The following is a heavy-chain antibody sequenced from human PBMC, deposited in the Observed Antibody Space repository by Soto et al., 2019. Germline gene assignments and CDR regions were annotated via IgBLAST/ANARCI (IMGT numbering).Heavy chain of an antibody. J-gene: IGHJ4*02. CDR3: VKASSSWYYFDY. D-gene: IGHD6-13*01. Sequence: GGSLRLSCSASGFTFSNYAMHWVRQAPGKGLEYVSAISNNGGTTYYADSVKGRFTISRDNSRNTLYLQMSSLRAEDTAVYYCVKASSSWYYFDYWGQGTLVTVSS. CDR1: GFTFSNYA. V-gene: IGHV3-64D*06. CDR2: ISNNGGTT.